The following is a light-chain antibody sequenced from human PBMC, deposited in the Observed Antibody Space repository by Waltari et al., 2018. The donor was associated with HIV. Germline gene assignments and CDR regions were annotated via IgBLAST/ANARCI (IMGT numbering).Light chain of an antibody. CDR1: NCDVGDYNY. Sequence: QSALTQPASVSGSPGQSITISCTGTNCDVGDYNYVSCYQQHPGKAPKLMIFEVSDRPSGVSNRFSGSKSGNTASLTISGLQAEDEADYYCSSYTSTSIPVFGGGTKLTVL. V-gene: IGLV2-14*01. J-gene: IGLJ2*01. CDR3: SSYTSTSIPV. CDR2: EVS.